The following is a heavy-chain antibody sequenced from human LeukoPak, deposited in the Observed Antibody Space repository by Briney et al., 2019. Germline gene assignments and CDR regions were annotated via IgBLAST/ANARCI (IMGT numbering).Heavy chain of an antibody. CDR1: GGSISSSSYY. CDR2: IYYSGST. V-gene: IGHV4-39*01. Sequence: SETLSLTCTVSGGSISSSSYYWGWIRQPPGKGLEWIGSIYYSGSTYYNPSLKSRVTISVDTSENQFSLKLSSVTAADTAVYYCATNTIFGVSWFDPWGQGTLVTVSS. D-gene: IGHD3-3*01. J-gene: IGHJ5*02. CDR3: ATNTIFGVSWFDP.